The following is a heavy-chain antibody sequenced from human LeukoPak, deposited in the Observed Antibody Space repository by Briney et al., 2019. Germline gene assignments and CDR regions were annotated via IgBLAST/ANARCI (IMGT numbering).Heavy chain of an antibody. CDR1: GFTFSSYG. D-gene: IGHD4-17*01. J-gene: IGHJ4*02. V-gene: IGHV3-33*01. CDR3: ARDLDFEGYGDYDLFDY. CDR2: IWYDGSNK. Sequence: GGSLRLSCAASGFTFSSYGMHWVRQAPGKGLEWVAVIWYDGSNKYYADSVKGRFTISRDNSKNTLHLQMNSLRAEDTAVYYCARDLDFEGYGDYDLFDYWGQGTLVTVSS.